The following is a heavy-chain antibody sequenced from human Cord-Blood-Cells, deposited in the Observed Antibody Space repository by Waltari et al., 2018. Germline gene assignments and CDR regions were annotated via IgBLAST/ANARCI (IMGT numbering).Heavy chain of an antibody. V-gene: IGHV3-21*01. CDR2: ISSSSSYI. CDR1: GFTFSSYS. CDR3: ARNWGADDAFDI. J-gene: IGHJ3*02. D-gene: IGHD7-27*01. Sequence: EVQLVESGGGLVKPGGSLRLSCAASGFTFSSYSMNWVRQAPGKGLEWVSSISSSSSYIYYPDSVKGRFTISRDNAKNSLYLQMNSLRAEDTAVYYCARNWGADDAFDIWGQGTMVTVSS.